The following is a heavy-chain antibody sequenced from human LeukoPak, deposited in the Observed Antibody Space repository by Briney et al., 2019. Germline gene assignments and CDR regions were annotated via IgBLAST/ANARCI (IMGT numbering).Heavy chain of an antibody. CDR3: ARSNNIVGATYFDY. D-gene: IGHD1-26*01. Sequence: GGSLRLSCAASGFTFSTYAMHWVRQAPGKGLEYISSISSDGGSTYYADSVKGRFIISRDNSKNTLHLQMGRLRAEDMAVYYCARSNNIVGATYFDYWGQGTLVTVSS. V-gene: IGHV3-64*02. J-gene: IGHJ4*02. CDR1: GFTFSTYA. CDR2: ISSDGGST.